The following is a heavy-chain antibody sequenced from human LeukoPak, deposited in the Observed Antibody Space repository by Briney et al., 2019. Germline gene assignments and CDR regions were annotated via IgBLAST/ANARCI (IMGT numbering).Heavy chain of an antibody. V-gene: IGHV3-23*01. CDR1: GFTFSTYV. Sequence: GGSLRLSCEASGFTFSTYVVNWVRQAPGKGLEWVSAISGSGGSTYYADSVKGRFNISRDNSKNTLYLQMDSLRAEDTAVYYCAKDPFRARISAPDYWGQGTLVTVSS. D-gene: IGHD6-6*01. CDR2: ISGSGGST. J-gene: IGHJ4*02. CDR3: AKDPFRARISAPDY.